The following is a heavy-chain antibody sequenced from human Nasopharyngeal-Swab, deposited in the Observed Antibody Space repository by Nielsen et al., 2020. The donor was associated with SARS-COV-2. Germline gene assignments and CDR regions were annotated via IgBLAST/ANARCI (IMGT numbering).Heavy chain of an antibody. CDR1: GGSISSSSYY. CDR2: IYYSGST. Sequence: GSLRLSCTVSGGSISSSSYYWGWIRQPPGKGLEWIGSIYYSGSTYYNPSLKSRVTISVDTSKNQFSLKPSSVTAADTAVYYCARQVGYCTNGVCPTYYYYYGMDVWGQGTTVTVSS. CDR3: ARQVGYCTNGVCPTYYYYYGMDV. J-gene: IGHJ6*02. V-gene: IGHV4-39*01. D-gene: IGHD2-8*01.